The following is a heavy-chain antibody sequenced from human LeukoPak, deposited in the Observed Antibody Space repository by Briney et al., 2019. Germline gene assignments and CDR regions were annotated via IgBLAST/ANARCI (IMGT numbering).Heavy chain of an antibody. CDR1: GGSISSYY. D-gene: IGHD6-13*01. CDR2: IYYSGST. Sequence: PSETLSLTCTVSGGSISSYYWSWIRQPPGKGLEWIGYIYYSGSTNYNPSLKSRVTISVDTSKNQFSLKLSSVTAADTAVYYCARRVAAADSYYYYGMDVWGQGTMVTVSS. V-gene: IGHV4-59*08. J-gene: IGHJ6*02. CDR3: ARRVAAADSYYYYGMDV.